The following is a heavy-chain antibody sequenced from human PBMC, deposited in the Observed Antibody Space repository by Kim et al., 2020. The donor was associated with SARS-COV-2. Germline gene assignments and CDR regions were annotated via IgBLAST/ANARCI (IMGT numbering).Heavy chain of an antibody. D-gene: IGHD3-22*01. Sequence: GGSLRLSCAASGFTFSSYWMSWVRQAPGKGLEWVANINQDGSGTYYVDSVKGRFTISRDNAKNSLYLQMNSLRAEDTAVYYCARDGETTYYDSSGYYDYWGQGTLVSVSS. CDR3: ARDGETTYYDSSGYYDY. CDR1: GFTFSSYW. V-gene: IGHV3-7*03. J-gene: IGHJ4*02. CDR2: INQDGSGT.